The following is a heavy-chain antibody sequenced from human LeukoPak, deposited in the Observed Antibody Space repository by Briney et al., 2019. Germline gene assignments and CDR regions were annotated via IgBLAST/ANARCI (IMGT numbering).Heavy chain of an antibody. Sequence: ASVKVSCKASGYTFTGYYMHWVRQAPGQGLEWMGWINPNRGGTNYAQKFQGRVTMTRDTSISTAYMELSRLRSDDTAVYYCAREYGSGSAPFDYWGQGTLVTVSS. J-gene: IGHJ4*02. V-gene: IGHV1-2*02. D-gene: IGHD3-10*01. CDR3: AREYGSGSAPFDY. CDR2: INPNRGGT. CDR1: GYTFTGYY.